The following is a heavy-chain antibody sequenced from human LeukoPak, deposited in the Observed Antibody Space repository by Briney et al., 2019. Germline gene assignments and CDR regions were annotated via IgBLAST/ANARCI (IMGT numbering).Heavy chain of an antibody. CDR2: INPNSGGT. Sequence: ASVKVSCKASGYTFTGYYMHWVRQAPGQGLEWMGWINPNSGGTNYAQKSQGRVTMTRDTSISTAYMELSRLRSDDTAVYYCARDLNIVLMVYANQVDYWGQGTLVTVSS. D-gene: IGHD2-8*01. CDR3: ARDLNIVLMVYANQVDY. J-gene: IGHJ4*02. V-gene: IGHV1-2*02. CDR1: GYTFTGYY.